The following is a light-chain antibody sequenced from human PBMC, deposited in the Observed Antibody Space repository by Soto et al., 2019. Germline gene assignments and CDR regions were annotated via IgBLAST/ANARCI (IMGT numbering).Light chain of an antibody. Sequence: QSALTQPASVSGSPGQSTTISCTGTSSDIGSYNYVSWYQQHPGRAPRLMIYEVNNRPSGVSNRFSGSKSGNTASLTISGLQAEDEADYYCSSYTTSTTYVFGPGTQLTVL. J-gene: IGLJ1*01. CDR1: SSDIGSYNY. CDR2: EVN. CDR3: SSYTTSTTYV. V-gene: IGLV2-14*01.